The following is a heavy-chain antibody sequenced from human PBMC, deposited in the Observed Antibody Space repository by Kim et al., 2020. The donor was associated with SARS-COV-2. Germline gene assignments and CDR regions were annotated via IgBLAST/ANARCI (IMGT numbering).Heavy chain of an antibody. D-gene: IGHD3-10*01. CDR1: GFTFRSYS. J-gene: IGHJ4*02. Sequence: GGSLRLSCKGSGFTFRSYSMNWVRQTPGKGLEWISYIGTGSSEVDYADSVRGRFTIARDDAKSSLTLQMNSLRDDDTAVDYCARDDGVLKHLFFVFWGQG. V-gene: IGHV3-48*02. CDR3: ARDDGVLKHLFFVF. CDR2: IGTGSSEV.